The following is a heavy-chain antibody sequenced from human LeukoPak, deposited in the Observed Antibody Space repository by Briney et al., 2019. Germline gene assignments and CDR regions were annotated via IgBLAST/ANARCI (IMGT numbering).Heavy chain of an antibody. CDR1: GGSIQNYY. V-gene: IGHV4-59*12. D-gene: IGHD3-9*01. Sequence: SETLSLTCTVSGGSIQNYYWSWIRQPPGKGLEWIGYISYSGITNYSPSLKSRVTISVDTSKNQFSLKLSSVTAADTAVYYCARGRRVRYFDWLFYAPFDYWGQGTLVTVSS. CDR3: ARGRRVRYFDWLFYAPFDY. CDR2: ISYSGIT. J-gene: IGHJ4*02.